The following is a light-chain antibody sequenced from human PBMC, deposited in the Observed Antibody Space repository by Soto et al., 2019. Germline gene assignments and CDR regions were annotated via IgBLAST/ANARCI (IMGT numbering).Light chain of an antibody. Sequence: EVEMTQSPATLSLSPGDRATVSCRASQGIGSNLAWYQQKPGQAPRLLIYGASTRAAGVPARFSGSGSGTEFTLTISSLQSEDFALYYCQQYSDWPPVTFGGVTKVEIK. V-gene: IGKV3-15*01. CDR3: QQYSDWPPVT. CDR2: GAS. CDR1: QGIGSN. J-gene: IGKJ4*01.